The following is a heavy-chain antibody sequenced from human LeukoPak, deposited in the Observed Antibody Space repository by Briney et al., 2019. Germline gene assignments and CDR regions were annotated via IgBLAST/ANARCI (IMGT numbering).Heavy chain of an antibody. CDR3: ARGKGVLWFGELLYGGPDY. CDR2: INPSGGST. V-gene: IGHV1-46*01. D-gene: IGHD3-10*01. Sequence: ASVKVSCKASGYTFTSYYMHWVRQAPGQGLEWMGIINPSGGSTSYAQKFQGRVTMTRDTSTSTVYMELSSLRSEDTAVYYCARGKGVLWFGELLYGGPDYWGQGTLVTVSS. J-gene: IGHJ4*02. CDR1: GYTFTSYY.